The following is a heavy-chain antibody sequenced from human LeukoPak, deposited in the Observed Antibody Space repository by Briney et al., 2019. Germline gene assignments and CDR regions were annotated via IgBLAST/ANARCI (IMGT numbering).Heavy chain of an antibody. V-gene: IGHV3-23*01. CDR3: ARDKLGKVLDYFDH. D-gene: IGHD7-27*01. J-gene: IGHJ4*02. Sequence: GGSLRLSCAASGFTFSSYAMSWVRQAPGKGLEWVSAISGSGGNTYYADSVKGRFTISRDYSKNTLYLQMSSLRAEDTAVYYCARDKLGKVLDYFDHWGQGTLVTVSS. CDR2: ISGSGGNT. CDR1: GFTFSSYA.